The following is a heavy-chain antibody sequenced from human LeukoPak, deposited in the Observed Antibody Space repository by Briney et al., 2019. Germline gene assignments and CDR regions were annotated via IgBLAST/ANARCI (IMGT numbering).Heavy chain of an antibody. CDR1: GYTLTELS. V-gene: IGHV1-24*01. CDR2: FDPEDGET. CDR3: ATAPLPGSSSWLRSHAFDI. D-gene: IGHD6-13*01. J-gene: IGHJ3*02. Sequence: GASVKVSCKVSGYTLTELSMHWVRQAPGKGLEWMGGFDPEDGETIYAQKFQGRVTMTEDTSTDTAYMELSSLRSEDTAVYYCATAPLPGSSSWLRSHAFDIWGQGTMVTVSS.